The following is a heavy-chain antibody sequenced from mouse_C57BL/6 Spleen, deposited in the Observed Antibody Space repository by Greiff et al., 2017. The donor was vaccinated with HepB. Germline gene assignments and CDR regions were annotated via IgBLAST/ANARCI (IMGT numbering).Heavy chain of an antibody. CDR3: TTVPSYYAMDY. Sequence: EVQLVESGGGLVQPKGSLKLSCAASGFSFNTYAMNWVRQAPGKGLEWVARIRSKSNNYATYYADSMKDRFTISRDDSESMLYLQMNNLKTEDTAMYYCTTVPSYYAMDYWGQGTSVTVSS. D-gene: IGHD1-1*01. CDR2: IRSKSNNYAT. V-gene: IGHV10-1*01. J-gene: IGHJ4*01. CDR1: GFSFNTYA.